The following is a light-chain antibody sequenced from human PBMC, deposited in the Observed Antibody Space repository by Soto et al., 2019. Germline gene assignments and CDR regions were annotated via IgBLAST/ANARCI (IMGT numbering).Light chain of an antibody. V-gene: IGKV1-5*03. J-gene: IGKJ2*01. Sequence: DIQMTQSPSTLSASVGDRVTITCRASQSIDNWLAWYQEKPGKAPKLLIYKTSTLASGVPSRFSGSASGTEFTLPISSLQPDDFATYYCQQYYTMYTFGRGTRLEI. CDR2: KTS. CDR3: QQYYTMYT. CDR1: QSIDNW.